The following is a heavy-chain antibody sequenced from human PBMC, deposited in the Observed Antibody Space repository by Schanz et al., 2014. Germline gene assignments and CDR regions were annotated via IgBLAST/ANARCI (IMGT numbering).Heavy chain of an antibody. CDR3: ARAGYDADNWFDP. J-gene: IGHJ5*02. CDR1: GFTFSSYA. CDR2: ISSASSTI. Sequence: EVQLLESGGGLVQPGGSLRLSCAASGFTFSSYAMTWVRQAPGMWLEWVSYISSASSTINYADSVKGRFTISRDNAKNSLFLQMNSLRAEDTAVYYCARAGYDADNWFDPWGQGTLVTVAS. V-gene: IGHV3-48*01. D-gene: IGHD2-2*01.